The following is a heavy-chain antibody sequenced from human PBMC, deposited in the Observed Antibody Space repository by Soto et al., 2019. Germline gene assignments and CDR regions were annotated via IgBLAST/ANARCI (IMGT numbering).Heavy chain of an antibody. CDR1: GGTFSSYT. J-gene: IGHJ6*02. CDR3: AREAYCGGDCYSYDYYYGMDV. D-gene: IGHD2-21*02. CDR2: IIPILGIA. Sequence: QVQLVQSGAEVKKPGSSVKVSCKASGGTFSSYTISWVRQAPGQGLEWMGRIIPILGIANYAQKFQGRVTITADKSTXXAXMXXSSLRSEDTAVYYCAREAYCGGDCYSYDYYYGMDVWGQGTTVTVSS. V-gene: IGHV1-69*08.